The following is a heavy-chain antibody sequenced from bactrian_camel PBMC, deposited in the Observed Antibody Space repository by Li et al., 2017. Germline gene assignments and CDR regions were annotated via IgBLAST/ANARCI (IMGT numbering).Heavy chain of an antibody. D-gene: IGHD1*01. CDR2: ISANGGTT. Sequence: HVQLVESGGGLVQPGGSLRLSCAASGLSFDIFDMGWFRQAPGAEREGVSCISANGGTTLYADSVKGRFTISRDNAKNTLYLQMNSLKPEDTAMYYCAARRPDSRTAFDERAYIYWGQGTQVTVS. CDR1: GLSFDIFD. CDR3: AARRPDSRTAFDERAYIY. J-gene: IGHJ4*01. V-gene: IGHV3S60*01.